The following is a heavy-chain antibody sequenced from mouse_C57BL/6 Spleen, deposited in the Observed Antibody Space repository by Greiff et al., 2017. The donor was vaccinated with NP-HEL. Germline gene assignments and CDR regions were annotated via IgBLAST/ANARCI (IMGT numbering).Heavy chain of an antibody. V-gene: IGHV5-4*01. Sequence: DVMLVESGGGLVKPGGSLKLSCAASGFTFSSYAMSWVRQTPEKRLEWVATISDGGSYTYYPDNVKGRFTISRDNAKNNLYLQMSHLKSEDTAMYYCARDGGGYYEKDYAMDYWGQGTSVTVSS. J-gene: IGHJ4*01. CDR3: ARDGGGYYEKDYAMDY. CDR1: GFTFSSYA. D-gene: IGHD2-3*01. CDR2: ISDGGSYT.